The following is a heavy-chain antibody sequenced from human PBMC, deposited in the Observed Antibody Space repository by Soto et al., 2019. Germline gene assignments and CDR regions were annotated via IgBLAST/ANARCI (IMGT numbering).Heavy chain of an antibody. J-gene: IGHJ4*02. CDR2: ISSSGSTI. D-gene: IGHD3-22*01. CDR3: VRARSTDSRPDY. CDR1: GFTFSDYY. V-gene: IGHV3-11*04. Sequence: PGGSLRLSCAASGFTFSDYYMSWIRQAPGKGLEWVSYISSSGSTIYYADSVKGRFTISRDNAKNSLFLQLDSLRAEDTAVYFCVRARSTDSRPDYWGQGTLVTVSS.